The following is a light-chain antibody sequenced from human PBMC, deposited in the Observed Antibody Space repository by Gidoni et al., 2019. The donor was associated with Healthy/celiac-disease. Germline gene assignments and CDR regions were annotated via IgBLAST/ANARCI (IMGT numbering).Light chain of an antibody. CDR2: QDS. CDR3: QAWDSSTAGVV. CDR1: KLGVKY. J-gene: IGLJ2*01. V-gene: IGLV3-1*01. Sequence: SSELTQPPSVSVSPGQTASIPCSGDKLGVKYACWYQQKPGQSPVLVIYQDSKRPSGIPERFSGSNSGNTATLTISGTQAMDEADYYCQAWDSSTAGVVFGGGTKLTVL.